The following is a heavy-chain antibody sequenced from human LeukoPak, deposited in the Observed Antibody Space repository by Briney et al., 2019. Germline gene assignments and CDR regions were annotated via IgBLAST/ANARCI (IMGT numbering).Heavy chain of an antibody. J-gene: IGHJ4*02. CDR1: GFTFSSYS. CDR3: ARGHPSYYYDSSGYYLGPFDY. V-gene: IGHV3-21*01. CDR2: SSSSSSYI. Sequence: GGSLRLSCAASGFTFSSYSMNWVRQAPGKGLEWVSSSSSSSSYIYYADSVKGRFTISRDNAKNSLYLQMNSLRAEDTAVYYCARGHPSYYYDSSGYYLGPFDYWGQGTLVTVSS. D-gene: IGHD3-22*01.